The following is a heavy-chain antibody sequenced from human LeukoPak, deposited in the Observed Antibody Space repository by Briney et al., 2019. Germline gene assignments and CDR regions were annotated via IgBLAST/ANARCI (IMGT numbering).Heavy chain of an antibody. D-gene: IGHD2-15*01. CDR3: ARGLEVDDAFDI. J-gene: IGHJ3*02. V-gene: IGHV4-39*07. CDR1: GGSISTSNYY. Sequence: SETLSLTCTVSGGSISTSNYYWSWIRQPPGKGLEWIGEINHSGSTNYNPSLKSRVTISVDTSKNQFSLKLSSVTAADTAVYYCARGLEVDDAFDIWGQGTMVTVSS. CDR2: INHSGST.